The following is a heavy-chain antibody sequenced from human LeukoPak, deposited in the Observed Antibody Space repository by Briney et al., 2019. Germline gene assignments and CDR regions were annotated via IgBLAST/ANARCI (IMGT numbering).Heavy chain of an antibody. Sequence: GGSLRLSCAASGFTFSSYSMNWVRQAPGKGLEWISYISSSSGTIYYADSVKGRFTISRDNAKNSLYLQMNSLRAEDTAVYYCARDALGTTLTTGIFEYWGQGTLVTVSS. D-gene: IGHD3-16*01. J-gene: IGHJ4*02. CDR3: ARDALGTTLTTGIFEY. V-gene: IGHV3-48*01. CDR2: ISSSSGTI. CDR1: GFTFSSYS.